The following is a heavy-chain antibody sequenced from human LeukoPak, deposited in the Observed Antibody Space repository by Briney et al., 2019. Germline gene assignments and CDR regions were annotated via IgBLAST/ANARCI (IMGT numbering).Heavy chain of an antibody. CDR3: AREGDGDGYNFDY. Sequence: WASVKVFCKASGHTFTSLATNWVRHAPGQGLEWMGGINTKTGNPMSAQGFTGRFVFSLDTSASTAYLQISSLKAEDTAVYYCAREGDGDGYNFDYWGQGTLVTVSA. D-gene: IGHD5-24*01. CDR2: INTKTGNP. CDR1: GHTFTSLA. J-gene: IGHJ4*02. V-gene: IGHV7-4-1*02.